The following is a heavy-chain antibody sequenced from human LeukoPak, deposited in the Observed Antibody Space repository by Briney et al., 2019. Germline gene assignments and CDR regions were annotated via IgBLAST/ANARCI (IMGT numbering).Heavy chain of an antibody. CDR2: IYYSGST. J-gene: IGHJ5*02. CDR3: ARNSRWFDP. D-gene: IGHD4-23*01. Sequence: SETLSLTCTVSGGSISSSSYYWGWIRQPPGKGLEWIGSIYYSGSTYYNPSLKSRVTISVDTSKNQFSLKLSSVTAADTAVYYCARNSRWFDPWGQGTLVTVSS. CDR1: GGSISSSSYY. V-gene: IGHV4-39*07.